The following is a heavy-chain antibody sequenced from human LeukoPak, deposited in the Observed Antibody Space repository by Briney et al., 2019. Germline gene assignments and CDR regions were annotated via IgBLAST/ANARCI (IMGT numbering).Heavy chain of an antibody. J-gene: IGHJ4*02. D-gene: IGHD4-17*01. Sequence: GGSLRLSCAASGFSFSSYSMNWVRQAPGKGLEWVAYISSSSSTIYYADSVKGRFTISRDNAKNSLYLQMNSLRDEDTAVYYCASSYGDYRYYFDYWGQGTLVTVSS. CDR2: ISSSSSTI. CDR1: GFSFSSYS. CDR3: ASSYGDYRYYFDY. V-gene: IGHV3-48*02.